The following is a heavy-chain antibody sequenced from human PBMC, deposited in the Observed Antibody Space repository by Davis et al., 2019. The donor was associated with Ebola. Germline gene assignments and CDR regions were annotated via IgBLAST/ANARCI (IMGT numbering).Heavy chain of an antibody. Sequence: GGSLRLSCSASGFTFSSYAMHWVRQAPGKGLEYVSAISSNGGSTYYADSVKGRFTISRDNAKNSLYLQMNSLRAEDTAVYYCARDRPPMVATEYWYFDLWGRGTLVTVSS. CDR1: GFTFSSYA. CDR3: ARDRPPMVATEYWYFDL. D-gene: IGHD5-12*01. J-gene: IGHJ2*01. V-gene: IGHV3-64*04. CDR2: ISSNGGST.